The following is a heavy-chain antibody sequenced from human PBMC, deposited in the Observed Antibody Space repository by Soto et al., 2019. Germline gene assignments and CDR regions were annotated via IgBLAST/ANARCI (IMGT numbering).Heavy chain of an antibody. D-gene: IGHD2-15*01. CDR1: GGSISSGGSC. CDR3: ARGQVVAAQH. J-gene: IGHJ4*02. CDR2: IYHSGST. Sequence: SETLSLTCAVSGGSISSGGSCWSWIRQPPGKGLEWIGYIYHSGSTYYNPSLKSRVTISVDRSKNQFSLKLSSVTAADTAVYYCARGQVVAAQHWGQGTLVTVSS. V-gene: IGHV4-30-2*01.